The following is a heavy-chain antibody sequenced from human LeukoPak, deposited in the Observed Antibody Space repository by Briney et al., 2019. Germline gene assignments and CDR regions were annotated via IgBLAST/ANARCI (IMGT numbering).Heavy chain of an antibody. D-gene: IGHD6-19*01. J-gene: IGHJ4*02. CDR3: AKVYSSGWYSVEN. Sequence: SCKASGYTFTGYYMHWVRQAPGKGLEWVAVISYDGSNKYYADSVKGRFTISRDNSKNTLYLQMNSLRAEDTAVYYCAKVYSSGWYSVENWGQGTLVTVSS. CDR1: GYTFTGYY. CDR2: ISYDGSNK. V-gene: IGHV3-30*18.